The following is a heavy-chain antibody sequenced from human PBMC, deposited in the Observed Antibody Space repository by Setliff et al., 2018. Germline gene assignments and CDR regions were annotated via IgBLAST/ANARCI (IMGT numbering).Heavy chain of an antibody. D-gene: IGHD3-16*02. CDR2: INTNTGNP. J-gene: IGHJ6*03. V-gene: IGHV7-4-1*02. Sequence: ASVKVSCKASGYSFSTYAMSWIRQAPGQGLEWMGWINTNTGNPSYAQGFTGRFVFSLDTSVSTAYLQISSIKPEDTAMYYCARASRFATIVWKGDYYMDVWGKGTTVTVSS. CDR3: ARASRFATIVWKGDYYMDV. CDR1: GYSFSTYA.